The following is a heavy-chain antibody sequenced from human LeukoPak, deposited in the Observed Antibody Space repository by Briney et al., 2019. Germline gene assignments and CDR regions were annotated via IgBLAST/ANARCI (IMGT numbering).Heavy chain of an antibody. Sequence: SETLSLTCAVYGGSFSGYYWSWIRQPPGKGLEWIGEINHSGSTNYNPSLKSRVTISVDTSKNQFSLKLSSVTAADTAVYYCARGHGEWIRLWLRNYYYYYMDVWGKGTTVTVSS. CDR3: ARGHGEWIRLWLRNYYYYYMDV. V-gene: IGHV4-34*01. D-gene: IGHD5-18*01. CDR2: INHSGST. J-gene: IGHJ6*03. CDR1: GGSFSGYY.